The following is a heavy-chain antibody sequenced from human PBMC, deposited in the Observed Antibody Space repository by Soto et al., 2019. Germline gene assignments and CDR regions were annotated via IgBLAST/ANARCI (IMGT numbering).Heavy chain of an antibody. D-gene: IGHD5-18*01. Sequence: PSETLSLTCTVSGGSISGYYWSWIRQPPGKGLEYIGYIYYSGSTYYNPSLKNRVTISVDTSKNQFSLKLSSVTAADTAVYYCARSGYSYGPNPLLYWGQGTLVTVSS. CDR1: GGSISGYY. J-gene: IGHJ4*02. CDR3: ARSGYSYGPNPLLY. CDR2: IYYSGST. V-gene: IGHV4-59*12.